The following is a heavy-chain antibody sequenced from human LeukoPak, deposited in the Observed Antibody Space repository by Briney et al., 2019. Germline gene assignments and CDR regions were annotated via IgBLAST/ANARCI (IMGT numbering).Heavy chain of an antibody. Sequence: GGSLRLSCAASGLTFSSYAMSWVRQAPGKGLEWVSVISGSGGSTYYADSVKGRFTISRDNSKNTLYLQMNSLRAEDTAVYYCAKSTSDYDFWSGYYTGAFDIWGQGTMVTVSS. V-gene: IGHV3-23*01. D-gene: IGHD3-3*01. CDR1: GLTFSSYA. CDR2: ISGSGGST. J-gene: IGHJ3*02. CDR3: AKSTSDYDFWSGYYTGAFDI.